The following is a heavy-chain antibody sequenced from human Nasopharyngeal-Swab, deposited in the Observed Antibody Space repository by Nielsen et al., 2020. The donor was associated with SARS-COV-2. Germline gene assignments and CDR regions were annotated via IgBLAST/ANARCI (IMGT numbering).Heavy chain of an antibody. CDR2: IWYDGSNK. D-gene: IGHD3-3*01. CDR1: GFTFISYG. V-gene: IGHV3-33*01. J-gene: IGHJ4*02. Sequence: GESLKISCAASGFTFISYGMHWVRQAPGKGLEWVALIWYDGSNKYYADSVKGRFTISRDNSKNTLYLQINSLRAEDTAVYYCARGNDFRSGYHPYYYDYWGQGTVVTVSS. CDR3: ARGNDFRSGYHPYYYDY.